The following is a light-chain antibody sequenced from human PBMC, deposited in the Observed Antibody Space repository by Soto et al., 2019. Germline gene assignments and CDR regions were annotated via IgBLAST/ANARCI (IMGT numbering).Light chain of an antibody. Sequence: QSVLTQPASVSGSPGQSITISCTGTSSDIGTYNLVSWYQHYPGKAPKLMIYEGIKRPSGVSNRFSGSKSGNMAFLTISGLQAEDEADYYCCSYAGSGTDNYVFGSGTKVTV. V-gene: IGLV2-23*01. CDR2: EGI. J-gene: IGLJ1*01. CDR1: SSDIGTYNL. CDR3: CSYAGSGTDNYV.